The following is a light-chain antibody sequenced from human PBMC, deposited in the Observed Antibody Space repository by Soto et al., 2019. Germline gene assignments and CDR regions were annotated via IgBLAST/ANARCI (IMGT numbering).Light chain of an antibody. J-gene: IGKJ5*01. Sequence: IQMTQSPSTLSGSVGDRVTITCRASQTISSWLAWYQQKPGKAPKLLIYDASNLETGVPSRFSGSGSGTDFTFTFSSLQPEDIATYYCQQYDNLPITFGQGTRLEIK. V-gene: IGKV1-33*01. CDR3: QQYDNLPIT. CDR1: QTISSW. CDR2: DAS.